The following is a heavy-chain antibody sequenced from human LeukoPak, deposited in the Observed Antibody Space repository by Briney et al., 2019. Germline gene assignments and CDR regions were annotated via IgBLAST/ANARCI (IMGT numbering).Heavy chain of an antibody. CDR1: GFTFSSYG. J-gene: IGHJ6*03. CDR2: IWYDGSNK. D-gene: IGHD4-17*01. V-gene: IGHV3-33*01. Sequence: PGRSLRLSCAASGFTFSSYGMHWVRQAPGKGLEWVAVIWYDGSNKYYADSVKGRFTISRDNSKNTLYLQMNSLRAEDTAVYYCARVTVTTETYYYYYMGVWGKGTTVTVSS. CDR3: ARVTVTTETYYYYYMGV.